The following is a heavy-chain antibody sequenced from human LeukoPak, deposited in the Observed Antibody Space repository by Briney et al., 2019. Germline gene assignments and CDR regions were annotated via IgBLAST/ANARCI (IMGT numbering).Heavy chain of an antibody. V-gene: IGHV3-23*01. CDR3: AKARTPYNSGFDY. CDR1: GFTFTDYA. CDR2: ISASGSTT. D-gene: IGHD6-19*01. J-gene: IGHJ4*02. Sequence: GGSLRLSCSASGFTFTDYAMGWVRQAPGQGLEWASTISASGSTTYYADSVRGRFTISRDNSKNTLSLQMSSLRAEDTAVYYCAKARTPYNSGFDYWGQGTLVAVSS.